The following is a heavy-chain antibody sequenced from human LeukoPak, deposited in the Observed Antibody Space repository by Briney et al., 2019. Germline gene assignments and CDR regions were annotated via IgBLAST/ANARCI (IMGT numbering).Heavy chain of an antibody. CDR2: IYHSGST. CDR3: AGNWNDGGFAFDI. J-gene: IGHJ3*02. V-gene: IGHV4-38-2*02. Sequence: SETLSLTCTVSGYSISSGYYWGWIRQPPGKGLEWIGSIYHSGSTYYNPSLKSRVTISVDTSKNQFSLKLSSVTAADTAVYYCAGNWNDGGFAFDIWGQGTMVTVSS. D-gene: IGHD1-1*01. CDR1: GYSISSGYY.